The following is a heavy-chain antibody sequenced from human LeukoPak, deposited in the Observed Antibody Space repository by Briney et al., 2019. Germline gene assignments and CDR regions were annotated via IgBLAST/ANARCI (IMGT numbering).Heavy chain of an antibody. CDR1: GFTFSSYW. V-gene: IGHV3-64*01. J-gene: IGHJ5*02. CDR3: ARGSGRFGGVIVPLFDP. CDR2: ISSNGGST. D-gene: IGHD3-16*02. Sequence: PGGSLRLSCAASGFTFSSYWMHWVRQAPGKGLEYVSAISSNGGSTYYANSVKGRFTISRDNSKNTLYLQMGSLRAEDMAVYYCARGSGRFGGVIVPLFDPWGQGTRVTVSS.